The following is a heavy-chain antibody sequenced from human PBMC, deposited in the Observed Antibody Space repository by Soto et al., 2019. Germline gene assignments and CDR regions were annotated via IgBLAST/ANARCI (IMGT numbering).Heavy chain of an antibody. CDR2: ISYDGSNK. V-gene: IGHV3-30*18. Sequence: QVQLVESGGGVVQPGRSLRLSCAASGFTFSSYGMHWVRQAPGKGLEWVAVISYDGSNKYYADSVKGRFTISRDNSKNTLYLQLNSQSAEDTAVYYCAKELGGSGWYDEYGMAVWGQGTPVTVSS. D-gene: IGHD6-19*01. CDR3: AKELGGSGWYDEYGMAV. CDR1: GFTFSSYG. J-gene: IGHJ6*02.